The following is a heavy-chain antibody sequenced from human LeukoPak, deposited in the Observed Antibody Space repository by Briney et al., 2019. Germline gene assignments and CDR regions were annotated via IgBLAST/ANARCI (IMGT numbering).Heavy chain of an antibody. CDR2: TSASGNT. D-gene: IGHD2-15*01. Sequence: SETLSLTCTVSGGSISNSYWCWVRQPAGKGLEWIGRTSASGNTDYNPSLKGRVTMSVDTSENQFSLRLTSVTAADTAVYYCAREGRSSTPGYWGQGTLVTVSS. V-gene: IGHV4-4*07. CDR3: AREGRSSTPGY. J-gene: IGHJ4*02. CDR1: GGSISNSY.